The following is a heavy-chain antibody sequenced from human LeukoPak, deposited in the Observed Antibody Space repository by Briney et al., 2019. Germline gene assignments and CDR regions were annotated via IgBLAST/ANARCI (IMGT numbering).Heavy chain of an antibody. CDR3: ARDRGVATPVYYYGMDV. V-gene: IGHV4-59*12. D-gene: IGHD5-12*01. J-gene: IGHJ6*02. CDR2: IYYSGST. Sequence: SETLSLTCTVSGGSISSYYWSWIRQPPGKGLEWIGYIYYSGSTNYNPSLKSRVTISVDTSKNQFSLKLSSVTAADTAVYYCARDRGVATPVYYYGMDVWGQGTTVTVSS. CDR1: GGSISSYY.